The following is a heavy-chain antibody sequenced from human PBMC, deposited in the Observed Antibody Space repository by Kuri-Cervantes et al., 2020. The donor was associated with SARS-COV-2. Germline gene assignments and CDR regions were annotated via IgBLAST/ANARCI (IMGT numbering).Heavy chain of an antibody. D-gene: IGHD1-26*01. CDR2: IRYDGSNK. V-gene: IGHV3-30*02. J-gene: IGHJ6*03. CDR3: AKVVSYRYYYYMDV. CDR1: GFTFSSYG. Sequence: GGSRRLPCAASGFTFSSYGMHWVRQAPGKGLEWVAFIRYDGSNKYDADSVKGRFTISRDNSKNTLYLQMNSLRAEDTAVYYCAKVVSYRYYYYMDVWGKGTTVTVSS.